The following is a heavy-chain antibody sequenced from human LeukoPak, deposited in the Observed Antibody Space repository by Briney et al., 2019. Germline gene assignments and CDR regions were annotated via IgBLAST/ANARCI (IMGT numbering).Heavy chain of an antibody. V-gene: IGHV1-69*13. CDR3: ARAQPEDIVVVVADYYYYYYGMDV. J-gene: IGHJ6*02. CDR1: GGTLSSHA. CDR2: IIPIFGTT. Sequence: GASVKVSCKASGGTLSSHAISWVRQAPGQGLEWMGGIIPIFGTTNYAQKFQGRVTITADESTSTAYMELSSLRSEDTAVYYCARAQPEDIVVVVADYYYYYYGMDVWGQGTTVTVSS. D-gene: IGHD2-15*01.